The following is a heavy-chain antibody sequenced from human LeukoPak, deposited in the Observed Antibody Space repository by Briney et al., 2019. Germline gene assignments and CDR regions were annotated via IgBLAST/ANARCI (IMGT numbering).Heavy chain of an antibody. J-gene: IGHJ4*02. D-gene: IGHD6-13*01. Sequence: GGSLRLSCAASGFTFSNAWMSWVRQAPGKGLEWIGRINTDGSSTSYADSVKGRFTISRDNAKNTLYLQMNSLRAEDTAVYYCASIRIAAAGNIDYWGQGTLVTVSS. CDR2: INTDGSST. CDR3: ASIRIAAAGNIDY. V-gene: IGHV3-74*01. CDR1: GFTFSNAW.